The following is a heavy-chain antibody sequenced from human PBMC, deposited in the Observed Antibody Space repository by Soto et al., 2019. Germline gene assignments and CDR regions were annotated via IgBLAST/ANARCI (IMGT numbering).Heavy chain of an antibody. CDR1: GFTFRSYF. CDR3: ARDGGEYYLDV. D-gene: IGHD4-17*01. Sequence: GGSLRLSCEASGFTFRSYFMNWVRQAPGKGLQWVAHIGSTGGTIYYADSVKGRFAVSRDHAKNSLYLQLNSLRVDDTAIYYCARDGGEYYLDVWGQGTAVTVSS. J-gene: IGHJ4*02. V-gene: IGHV3-11*01. CDR2: IGSTGGTI.